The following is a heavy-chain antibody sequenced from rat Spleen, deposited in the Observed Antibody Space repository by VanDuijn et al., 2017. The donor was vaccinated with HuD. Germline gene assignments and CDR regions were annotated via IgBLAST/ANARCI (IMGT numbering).Heavy chain of an antibody. Sequence: QVQLKESGPGLVQSSQTLSLTCTVSGFSLISYAVNWVRQPPGKGLEWMGVIWGNGNANYNSPLKSRLSISRDTSKSQVYLEMTSLQTEDTATYYCARETGYNSYFDYWGQGVMVTVSS. D-gene: IGHD1-4*01. CDR1: GFSLISYA. CDR3: ARETGYNSYFDY. CDR2: IWGNGNA. V-gene: IGHV2-13*01. J-gene: IGHJ2*01.